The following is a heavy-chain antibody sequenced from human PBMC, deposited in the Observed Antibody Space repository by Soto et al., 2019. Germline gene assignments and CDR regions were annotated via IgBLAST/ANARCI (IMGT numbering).Heavy chain of an antibody. D-gene: IGHD5-18*01. J-gene: IGHJ4*02. CDR3: IRDMKYSYYFEAGH. CDR1: GFTCGDSA. Sequence: EVQLVESGGGLVQPGQSLRLSCFASGFTCGDSAFSWVRQAPGKGLEWVGFIRTKTFGGTAEYAASVKGRFSISRDDSKSIAYLQMNSLKTEDTAVYYCIRDMKYSYYFEAGHWGQGTLVTVSS. CDR2: IRTKTFGGTA. V-gene: IGHV3-49*04.